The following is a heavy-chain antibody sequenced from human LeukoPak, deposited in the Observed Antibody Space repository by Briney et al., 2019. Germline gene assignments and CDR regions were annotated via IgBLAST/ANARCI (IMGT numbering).Heavy chain of an antibody. D-gene: IGHD2-15*01. J-gene: IGHJ4*02. Sequence: SETLPLTCTVSGGSISSNDYYWGWIRQPPGKGLEWIGTIFYRGSTFYNPSLMSRVIISVDTSKNQFSLKLSSVTAADTAVYYCARQTSDGLLEYWGQGSLVTVSS. V-gene: IGHV4-39*01. CDR1: GGSISSNDYY. CDR3: ARQTSDGLLEY. CDR2: IFYRGST.